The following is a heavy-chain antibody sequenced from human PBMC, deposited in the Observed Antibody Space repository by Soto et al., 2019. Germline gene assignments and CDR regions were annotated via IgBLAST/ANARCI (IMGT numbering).Heavy chain of an antibody. CDR1: GFTFSSYS. J-gene: IGHJ6*02. CDR2: ISSSSSYI. Sequence: EVQLVESGGGLVKPGGSLRLSCAASGFTFSSYSMNWVRQAPGKGLEWVSSISSSSSYIYYADSVKGRFIISRDNAKNSLYLQMNSLRAEDTAVYYCARGQLVYYYYGMDVWGQGTTVTVSS. V-gene: IGHV3-21*01. CDR3: ARGQLVYYYYGMDV. D-gene: IGHD6-13*01.